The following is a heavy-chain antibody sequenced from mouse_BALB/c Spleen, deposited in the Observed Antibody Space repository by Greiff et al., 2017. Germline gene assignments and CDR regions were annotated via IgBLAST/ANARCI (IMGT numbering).Heavy chain of an antibody. CDR1: GFSLSTSGMG. D-gene: IGHD1-1*01. V-gene: IGHV8-12*01. CDR2: IYWDDDK. J-gene: IGHJ2*01. Sequence: QVQLKESGPGILQPSQTLSLTCSFSGFSLSTSGMGVSWIRQPSGKGLEWLAHIYWDDDKRYNPSLKSRLTISKDTSRNQVFLKITSVDTADTATYYCARSEFITTVYFDYWGQGTTLTVSS. CDR3: ARSEFITTVYFDY.